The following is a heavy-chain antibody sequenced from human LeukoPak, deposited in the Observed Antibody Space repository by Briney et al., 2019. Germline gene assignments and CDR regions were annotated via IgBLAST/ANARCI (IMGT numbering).Heavy chain of an antibody. J-gene: IGHJ3*02. CDR2: IYNDGTT. CDR1: GFTVITSF. D-gene: IGHD1-26*01. CDR3: ARLHSGRYYGDAFDI. Sequence: PGGSLRLSCAASGFTVITSFMSWVRQAPGKGLEWISVIYNDGTTYYADSVKGRFTISRDNPKNTLYLQMNTLRAEDTAVYYCARLHSGRYYGDAFDIWGQGTMVTVSS. V-gene: IGHV3-53*01.